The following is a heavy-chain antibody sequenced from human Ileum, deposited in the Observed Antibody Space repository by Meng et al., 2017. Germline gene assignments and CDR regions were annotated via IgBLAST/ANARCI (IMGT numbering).Heavy chain of an antibody. Sequence: LEVQQSGPGLVKPSETLSLTCSVSGGSTSSSTYYWGWVRQPPGKGLEYIGIMSDSGTTSYNPSLKSRVTISMDTSKNQFSLKMKSVTAADTAIYYCTRDLGFTSAWGQGTLVTVSS. CDR3: TRDLGFTSA. CDR1: GGSTSSSTYY. D-gene: IGHD3-10*01. V-gene: IGHV4-39*07. CDR2: MSDSGTT. J-gene: IGHJ5*02.